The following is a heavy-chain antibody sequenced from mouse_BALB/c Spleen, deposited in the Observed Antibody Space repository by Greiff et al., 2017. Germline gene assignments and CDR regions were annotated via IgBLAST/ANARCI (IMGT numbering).Heavy chain of an antibody. CDR2: IYPYNGGT. Sequence: EVQLQQSGPELVKPGASVKISCKASGYTFTDYNMHWVKQSHGKSLEWIGYIYPYNGGTGYNQKFKSKATLTVDNSSSTAYMELRSLTSEDSAVYYCAREGGTTVVATEYFDVWGAGTTVTVSS. CDR1: GYTFTDYN. D-gene: IGHD1-1*01. V-gene: IGHV1S29*02. J-gene: IGHJ1*01. CDR3: AREGGTTVVATEYFDV.